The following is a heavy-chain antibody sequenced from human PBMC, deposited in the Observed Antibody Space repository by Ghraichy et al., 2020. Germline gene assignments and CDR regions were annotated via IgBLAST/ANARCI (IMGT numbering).Heavy chain of an antibody. V-gene: IGHV3-7*01. CDR3: ARDLGGGWYFDY. D-gene: IGHD6-19*01. J-gene: IGHJ4*02. CDR2: IKKDGSEK. Sequence: GESLNISCAASGFIFGGYWMSWVRQAPGKGLEWVANIKKDGSEKYYVGSVKGRFTISRDNAKNSLDLQMNSLRAEDTAVYYCARDLGGGWYFDYWGQGALVTVSP. CDR1: GFIFGGYW.